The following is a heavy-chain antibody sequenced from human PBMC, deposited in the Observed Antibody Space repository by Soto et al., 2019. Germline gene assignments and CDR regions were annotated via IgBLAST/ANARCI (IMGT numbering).Heavy chain of an antibody. CDR2: FDPEDGET. V-gene: IGHV1-24*01. D-gene: IGHD3-10*01. J-gene: IGHJ4*01. CDR3: ATGSTLNYYGSGSYYPLRYYFDY. CDR1: GYTLTELS. Sequence: ASVKVSCKVSGYTLTELSMHWVRQAPGKGLEWMGGFDPEDGETIYAQKFQGRVTITEDTSTDTAYMELSSLRSEDTAVYYCATGSTLNYYGSGSYYPLRYYFDYWG.